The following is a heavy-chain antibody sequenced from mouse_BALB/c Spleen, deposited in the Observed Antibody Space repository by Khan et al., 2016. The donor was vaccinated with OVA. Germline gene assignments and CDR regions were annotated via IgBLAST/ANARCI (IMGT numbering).Heavy chain of an antibody. J-gene: IGHJ2*01. CDR1: GYAFRSYW. CDR3: ARPYYADY. CDR2: ILPGTGNT. V-gene: IGHV1-9*01. Sequence: QVQLQQPGAELMKPGASVKISCKATGYAFRSYWIEWVKQRTGHGLEWVGEILPGTGNTKYNEKFEGKATFTADTSSNTAYLQLNSLTSEDSAVYYCARPYYADYWGQGTTLTVSS. D-gene: IGHD2-10*01.